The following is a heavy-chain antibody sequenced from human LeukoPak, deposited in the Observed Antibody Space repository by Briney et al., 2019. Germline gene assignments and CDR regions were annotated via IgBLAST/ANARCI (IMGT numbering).Heavy chain of an antibody. CDR2: IHYSGST. J-gene: IGHJ4*02. CDR1: GGSVSSGSYY. V-gene: IGHV4-61*01. Sequence: SETLSLTCRVSGGSVSSGSYYWSWIRQPPGMGLEWIGSIHYSGSTNYNPSLKSRVTISVDTSKKQFSLKMNSVTAADTAVYYCARTTIVATIWDYWGQGTLVTVSS. CDR3: ARTTIVATIWDY. D-gene: IGHD5-12*01.